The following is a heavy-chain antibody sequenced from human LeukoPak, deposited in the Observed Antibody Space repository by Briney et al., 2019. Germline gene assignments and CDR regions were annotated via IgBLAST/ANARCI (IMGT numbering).Heavy chain of an antibody. J-gene: IGHJ4*02. D-gene: IGHD2-21*01. V-gene: IGHV3-7*01. CDR2: IKQDGSEK. CDR3: AKGDSSGAFDY. CDR1: GFTFSDYW. Sequence: GGSLRLSCAASGFTFSDYWMSWVRQAPGKGLEWVANIKQDGSEKFYVDSVKGRFTISRDNAKNSLYLQMNSLRAEDTAVYYCAKGDSSGAFDYWGQDTLVTVSS.